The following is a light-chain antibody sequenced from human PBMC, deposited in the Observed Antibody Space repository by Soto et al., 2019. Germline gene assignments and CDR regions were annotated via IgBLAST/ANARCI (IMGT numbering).Light chain of an antibody. CDR1: SSDVGSYTF. V-gene: IGLV2-23*01. CDR2: EAT. Sequence: QSSLTQPASVSGSPGQSITISCTGSSSDVGSYTFVSWYQHHPGKTPKLMIYEATKRPSGVSHRFSGSKSRNTASLTISGLQAEDEGEYYCCSYGGSMTGVFGGGTKVTVL. J-gene: IGLJ3*02. CDR3: CSYGGSMTGV.